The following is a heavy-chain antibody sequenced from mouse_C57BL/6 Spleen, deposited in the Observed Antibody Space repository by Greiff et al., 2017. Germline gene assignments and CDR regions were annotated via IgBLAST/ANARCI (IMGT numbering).Heavy chain of an antibody. CDR3: ARSPITTVVATHWYLEV. D-gene: IGHD1-1*01. Sequence: VQLKQSGAELVKPGASVKLSCTASGFNIKDYYMHWVKQRTEQGLEWIGRIDPEDGETKYAPKFQGKATIPADTSSNTAYLQLSSLTSEDTAVYYCARSPITTVVATHWYLEVWGTGTTVSVSS. CDR2: IDPEDGET. J-gene: IGHJ1*03. CDR1: GFNIKDYY. V-gene: IGHV14-2*01.